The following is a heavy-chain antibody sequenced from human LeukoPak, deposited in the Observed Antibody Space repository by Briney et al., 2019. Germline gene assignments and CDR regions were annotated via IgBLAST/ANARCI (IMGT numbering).Heavy chain of an antibody. V-gene: IGHV4-39*01. J-gene: IGHJ5*02. CDR2: MFHIGST. D-gene: IGHD3-10*01. CDR3: ARAYGPGSYFHWFDP. CDR1: GGSISTSSYY. Sequence: SETLSLTCTVSGGSISTSSYYWGRMRQPPGKGLESIGSMFHIGSTYDNPSLRSRVTISVDTSKNQFSLKLSSVTAADTAVYYCARAYGPGSYFHWFDPWGQGTLVTVSS.